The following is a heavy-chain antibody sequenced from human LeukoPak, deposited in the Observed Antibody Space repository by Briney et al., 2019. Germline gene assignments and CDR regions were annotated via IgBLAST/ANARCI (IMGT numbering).Heavy chain of an antibody. J-gene: IGHJ4*02. CDR2: MYYTGNT. Sequence: SETLSLTCAVSGDSVTSGIYYWGWIRQPPGEGLEWIGSMYYTGNTYYDPSLKSRVTISVDTSNNQFSLNLSSVTAADTAVYYCACDYCSSTSCMDYWGQGTLVTVSS. CDR1: GDSVTSGIYY. D-gene: IGHD2-2*01. CDR3: ACDYCSSTSCMDY. V-gene: IGHV4-39*01.